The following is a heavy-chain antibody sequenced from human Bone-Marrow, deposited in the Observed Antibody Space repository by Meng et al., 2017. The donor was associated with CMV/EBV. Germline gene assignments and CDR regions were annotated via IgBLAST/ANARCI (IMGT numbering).Heavy chain of an antibody. D-gene: IGHD6-13*01. CDR2: IQSKTDGGAT. J-gene: IGHJ3*02. CDR1: GFTFSNAW. Sequence: GFTFSNAWMSWVRQAPGKGLEWIGRIQSKTDGGATDSAEPVKGRFTISRDDSKNTMYLQMSSLKIEDTAVYYCTTAYRSNSYDAFDIWGQGTLVTVSS. CDR3: TTAYRSNSYDAFDI. V-gene: IGHV3-15*01.